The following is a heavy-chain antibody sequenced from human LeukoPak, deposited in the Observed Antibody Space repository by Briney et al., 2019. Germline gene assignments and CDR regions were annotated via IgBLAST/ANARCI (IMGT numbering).Heavy chain of an antibody. D-gene: IGHD3-22*01. CDR1: GFTFSTYA. CDR2: IGGGDDDR. V-gene: IGHV3-23*01. CDR3: AKDAFNMNGIWDAFDI. Sequence: GGSLRPSCAASGFTFSTYAMNWVRQAPGKGLEWVSGIGGGDDDRYYADSVKGRFTISRDNSKSTLFLQMNSLRAEDTAIYYCAKDAFNMNGIWDAFDIWGQGTMITVSS. J-gene: IGHJ3*02.